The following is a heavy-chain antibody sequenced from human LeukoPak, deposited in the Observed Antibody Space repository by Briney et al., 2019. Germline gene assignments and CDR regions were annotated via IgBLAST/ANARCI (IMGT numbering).Heavy chain of an antibody. D-gene: IGHD4-17*01. J-gene: IGHJ4*02. CDR2: IYYSGST. V-gene: IGHV4-31*03. CDR1: GGSISSGGYY. CDR3: ARDPAGDYSVFGY. Sequence: SQTLSLTCTVSGGSISSGGYYWSWIRQHPGTGLEWIGYIYYSGSTYYNPSLKSRVTISVDTSKNQFSLKLSSVTAADTVVYYCARDPAGDYSVFGYWGQGTLVTVSS.